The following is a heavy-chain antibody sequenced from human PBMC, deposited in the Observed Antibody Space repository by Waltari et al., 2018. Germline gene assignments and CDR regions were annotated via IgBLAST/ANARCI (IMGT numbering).Heavy chain of an antibody. J-gene: IGHJ3*01. Sequence: QVHLVESGGGVVQPGGSLRLSCAASGFTFSDYGMHWVRQAPGKGLGWVAFIRDDSSDIYYRDSVKGRFTISRDNSKNTLFLQMSSLRPEDTAVYYCAKVGVGLTTWYPFDVWGQGTMVTVSS. CDR2: IRDDSSDI. CDR3: AKVGVGLTTWYPFDV. V-gene: IGHV3-30*02. D-gene: IGHD1-1*01. CDR1: GFTFSDYG.